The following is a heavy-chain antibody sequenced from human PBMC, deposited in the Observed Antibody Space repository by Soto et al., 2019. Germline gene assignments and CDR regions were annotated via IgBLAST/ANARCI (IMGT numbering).Heavy chain of an antibody. CDR1: GFTFSSYW. CDR2: IKQDGSEK. V-gene: IGHV3-7*01. D-gene: IGHD2-15*01. CDR3: ARDLVVVAATADWFDP. Sequence: GESLKISCAASGFTFSSYWMSWVRQAPGKGLEWVANIKQDGSEKYYVDSVKGRFTISRDNAKNSLYLQMNSLRAEDTAVYYCARDLVVVAATADWFDPWGQGTLVTVSS. J-gene: IGHJ5*02.